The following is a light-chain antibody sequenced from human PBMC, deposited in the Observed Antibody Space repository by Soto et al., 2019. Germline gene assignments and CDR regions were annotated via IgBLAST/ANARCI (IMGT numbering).Light chain of an antibody. J-gene: IGKJ5*01. CDR2: WAS. V-gene: IGKV4-1*01. CDR3: LQYFGAPMT. Sequence: DIVMTQSPDSLAVSLGERATINCKSSQNILYTFNNKSYLAWYQHKPGQPPKVVIYWASTRESGVPDRFSGSGSGTDFTLTVSSLQAEDVAVYYCLQYFGAPMTFGQGTRLEIK. CDR1: QNILYTFNNKSY.